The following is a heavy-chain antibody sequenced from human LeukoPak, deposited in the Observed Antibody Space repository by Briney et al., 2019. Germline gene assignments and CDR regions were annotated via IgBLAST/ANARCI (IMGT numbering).Heavy chain of an antibody. J-gene: IGHJ4*02. CDR3: ARVDRQLSFDY. Sequence: ASVKVSCRASGGTFSSYAISWVRQAPGQGLEWMGGIIPIFGTANYAQKFQGRVTITADESTSTAYMELSSLRSEDTAVYYCARVDRQLSFDYWGQGTLVTVSS. V-gene: IGHV1-69*13. D-gene: IGHD6-13*01. CDR2: IIPIFGTA. CDR1: GGTFSSYA.